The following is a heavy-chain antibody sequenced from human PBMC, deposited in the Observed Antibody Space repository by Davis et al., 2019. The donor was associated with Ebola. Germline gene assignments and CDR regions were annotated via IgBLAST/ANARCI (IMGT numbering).Heavy chain of an antibody. J-gene: IGHJ4*02. CDR3: ARVVVAATRYADY. CDR2: ISSGSTTI. D-gene: IGHD2-15*01. Sequence: GESLKISCAASGFSFSTNSMSWVRQAPGKGLEWISYISSGSTTIYYADSVKGRLTISRDNAQNSLYLQMNSLRDDDTAVYYCARVVVAATRYADYWGQGTLVTVSS. CDR1: GFSFSTNS. V-gene: IGHV3-48*02.